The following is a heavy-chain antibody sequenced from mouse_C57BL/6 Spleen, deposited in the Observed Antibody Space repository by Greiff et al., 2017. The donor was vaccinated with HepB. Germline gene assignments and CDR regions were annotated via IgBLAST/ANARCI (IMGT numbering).Heavy chain of an antibody. Sequence: VQLQESGPELVKPGASVKISCKASGYAFSSSWMNWVKQRPGKGLEWIGRIYPGDGDTNYNGKVKGKATLTADKSSSTAYMQLSSLTSEDSAVYFCARGDGSGAWFAYWGQGTLVTVSA. CDR2: IYPGDGDT. CDR3: ARGDGSGAWFAY. D-gene: IGHD1-1*01. V-gene: IGHV1-82*01. J-gene: IGHJ3*01. CDR1: GYAFSSSW.